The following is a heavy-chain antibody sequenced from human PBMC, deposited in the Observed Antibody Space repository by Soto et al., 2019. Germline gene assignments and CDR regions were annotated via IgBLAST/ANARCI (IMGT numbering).Heavy chain of an antibody. V-gene: IGHV3-23*01. CDR3: AKGGYYSLFDI. CDR1: GSPFSSYA. CDR2: ISGSGGRT. J-gene: IGHJ3*02. Sequence: GGSLRLSCVASGSPFSSYAMSWVRQTPGKGLEWVSGISGSGGRTYYADSVKGRFTISRDNSNNTLSLQMHILRVEDTAVYFCAKGGYYSLFDIWGQGTMVTVSS. D-gene: IGHD3-16*01.